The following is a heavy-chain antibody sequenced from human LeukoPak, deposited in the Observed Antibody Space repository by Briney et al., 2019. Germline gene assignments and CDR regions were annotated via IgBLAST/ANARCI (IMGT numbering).Heavy chain of an antibody. CDR3: ARGYASSYAVAYYYYYMDV. CDR2: IYTSGST. V-gene: IGHV4-61*02. Sequence: SETLSLTCTVSGGSMSSDTSYWSWIRQPAGKGLEWIGRIYTSGSTNYNPSLKSRVTVSVDTSKNQFSLRLSSVTAADTAVYFCARGYASSYAVAYYYYYMDVWCKGTTVTVSS. J-gene: IGHJ6*03. D-gene: IGHD2-2*01. CDR1: GGSMSSDTSY.